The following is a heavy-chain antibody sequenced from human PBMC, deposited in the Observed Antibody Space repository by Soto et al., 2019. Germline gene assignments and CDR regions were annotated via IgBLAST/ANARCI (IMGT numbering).Heavy chain of an antibody. CDR3: ARLIKGSTPFDY. CDR1: GGSISSYY. D-gene: IGHD6-13*01. CDR2: IYYSGST. Sequence: SETLSLTCTVSGGSISSYYWSWIRQPPGKGLEWIGYIYYSGSTNYNPSLKSRVTISVDTSKNQFSLKLSSVTAADTAVYYCARLIKGSTPFDYWGHGTLVTVSS. V-gene: IGHV4-59*08. J-gene: IGHJ4*01.